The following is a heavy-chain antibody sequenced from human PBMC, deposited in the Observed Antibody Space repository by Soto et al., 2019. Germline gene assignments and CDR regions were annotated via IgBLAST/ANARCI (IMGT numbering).Heavy chain of an antibody. V-gene: IGHV4-34*01. CDR3: ERHGRYYFEG. CDR2: IYQGLSI. J-gene: IGHJ4*02. Sequence: SETLSLTGAVYSGSFSGYYWTWIRQPAGKGLEWIGEIYQGLSIVYNPSLKSRATISGDSSKNQFSLELTSVTAADTGVYYCERHGRYYFEGSGQGALRTAS. CDR1: SGSFSGYY.